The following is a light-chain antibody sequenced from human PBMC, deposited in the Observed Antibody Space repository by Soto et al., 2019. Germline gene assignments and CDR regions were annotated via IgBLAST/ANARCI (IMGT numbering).Light chain of an antibody. Sequence: EILLTQSPGTRSLSPGERATLSCRASQSVSSSYLAWYQQKPGQAPRLLIYGASSRATGIPDRFSGGGSGTDFTLTISRLEPEDFAVYYCQQYGSSPPWTFGQGTKVDIK. CDR3: QQYGSSPPWT. CDR1: QSVSSSY. CDR2: GAS. V-gene: IGKV3-20*01. J-gene: IGKJ1*01.